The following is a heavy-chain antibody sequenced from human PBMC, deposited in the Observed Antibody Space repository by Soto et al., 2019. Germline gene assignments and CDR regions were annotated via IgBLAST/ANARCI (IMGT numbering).Heavy chain of an antibody. J-gene: IGHJ4*02. CDR1: GGSISSSSYY. V-gene: IGHV4-39*01. CDR3: ARQTGGFGYYFDY. CDR2: IYHSGST. Sequence: QLQLQESGPGLVKPSETLSLTCTVSGGSISSSSYYWGWIRQPPGKELEWIGAIYHSGSTYYHPSLKSRVTISVDTSKHQFSLRLTSLTAADTAVYCCARQTGGFGYYFDYWGQGTLVTVSS. D-gene: IGHD3-16*01.